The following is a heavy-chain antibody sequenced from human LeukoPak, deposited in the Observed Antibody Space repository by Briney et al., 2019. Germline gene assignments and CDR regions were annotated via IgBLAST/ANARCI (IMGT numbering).Heavy chain of an antibody. CDR1: GDSISSTNW. V-gene: IGHV4-4*02. D-gene: IGHD3-22*01. Sequence: PSGTLSPTCAVSGDSISSTNWWSWVRQPPGKGLEWIGEIYHSGTTNYNPSLKSRVTMSVDKSKNQFSLKLSFVTAADTAVYYCATSSRGYYDSSGYLLYWGQGTLVTVSS. CDR2: IYHSGTT. CDR3: ATSSRGYYDSSGYLLY. J-gene: IGHJ4*02.